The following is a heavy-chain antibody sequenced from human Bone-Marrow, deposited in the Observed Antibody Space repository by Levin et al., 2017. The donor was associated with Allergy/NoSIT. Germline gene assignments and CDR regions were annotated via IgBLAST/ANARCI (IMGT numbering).Heavy chain of an antibody. V-gene: IGHV4-4*07. Sequence: LSQTLSLPCIVSGGSIRNYYWSWIRQPAGKGLEWIGRIDTSGNTNYNPSLKSRVTLSVDTSKNQFSLKLTSVTAADTAVYYCARETGGSRQHDYWGQGTLVTVSS. CDR2: IDTSGNT. J-gene: IGHJ4*02. D-gene: IGHD2-15*01. CDR3: ARETGGSRQHDY. CDR1: GGSIRNYY.